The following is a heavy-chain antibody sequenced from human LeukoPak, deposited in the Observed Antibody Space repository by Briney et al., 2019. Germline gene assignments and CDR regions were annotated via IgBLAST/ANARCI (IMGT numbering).Heavy chain of an antibody. Sequence: PGGSLRLSCAASGFTFDDYGMSWVRQAPGKGLEWVSGINWNGGSTGYADSVKGRFTISRDNAKNSLYLQMNSLRAEDTALYYCARARGGDRDYYYYYMDVWGKGTTVTVSS. CDR3: ARARGGDRDYYYYYMDV. D-gene: IGHD2-21*02. CDR2: INWNGGST. V-gene: IGHV3-20*04. CDR1: GFTFDDYG. J-gene: IGHJ6*03.